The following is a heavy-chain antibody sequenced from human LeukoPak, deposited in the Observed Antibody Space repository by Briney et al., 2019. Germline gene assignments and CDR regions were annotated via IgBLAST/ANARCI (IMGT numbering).Heavy chain of an antibody. V-gene: IGHV3-48*03. J-gene: IGHJ4*02. CDR3: ARASDGRGASTGFDY. CDR2: ISSSGRTT. Sequence: PGGSLRLSCAASGFTFSSYEMNWVRQAPGKGLEWISYISSSGRTTYFADSVKGRITISRDNAKNSLYLQMKSLRAEDTAVYFCARASDGRGASTGFDYWGQGTLVTVSS. D-gene: IGHD1-26*01. CDR1: GFTFSSYE.